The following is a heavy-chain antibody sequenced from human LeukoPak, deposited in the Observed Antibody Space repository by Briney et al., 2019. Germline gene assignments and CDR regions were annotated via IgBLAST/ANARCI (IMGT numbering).Heavy chain of an antibody. CDR1: GYSISSGYY. CDR3: AREGYSSSWPFDY. Sequence: KPSETLSLTCTVSGYSISSGYYWGWIRQPPGKGLEWIGSIYHSGSTYYNPSLKSRVTISVDTSKNQFSLKLSSVTAADTAVYYCAREGYSSSWPFDYWGQGTLVTVSS. J-gene: IGHJ4*02. D-gene: IGHD6-13*01. CDR2: IYHSGST. V-gene: IGHV4-38-2*02.